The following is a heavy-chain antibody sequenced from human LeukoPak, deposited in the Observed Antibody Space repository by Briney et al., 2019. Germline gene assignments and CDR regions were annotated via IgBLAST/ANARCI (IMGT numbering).Heavy chain of an antibody. CDR2: LRDDASTK. J-gene: IGHJ2*01. CDR3: AKDAVRQLEYWYFDL. D-gene: IGHD6-13*01. Sequence: VRSLRLSSAPSGLTSSSYVMHWVRQAPGTQLRWVTVLRDDASTKYYAYSVKGRFTISRDNSKYPRYLQLNRLKTGDTIVDYWAKDAVRQLEYWYFDLWGRGTLVTVPS. CDR1: GLTSSSYV. V-gene: IGHV3-33*06.